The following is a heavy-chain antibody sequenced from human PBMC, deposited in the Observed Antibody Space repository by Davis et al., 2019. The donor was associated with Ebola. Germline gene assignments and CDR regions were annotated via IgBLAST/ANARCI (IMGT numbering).Heavy chain of an antibody. Sequence: PGGSLRLSCAASGFTFSDYYMSWIRQAPGKGLEWVSYISSSSSYTNYADSVKGRFTISRDNAKNSLYLQMNSLRAEDTAVYYCARAPLATVTTKYGMDVRGQGTTVTVSS. CDR1: GFTFSDYY. V-gene: IGHV3-11*06. D-gene: IGHD4-17*01. CDR2: ISSSSSYT. J-gene: IGHJ6*02. CDR3: ARAPLATVTTKYGMDV.